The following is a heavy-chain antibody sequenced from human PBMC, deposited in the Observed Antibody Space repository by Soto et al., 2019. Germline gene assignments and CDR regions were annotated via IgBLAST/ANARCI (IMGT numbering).Heavy chain of an antibody. CDR3: ARDFSGSLYYFDY. CDR1: GFTFSSYW. CDR2: IWYDGSKK. Sequence: GGSLRLSCAASGFTFSSYWMHWVRQAPGKGLEWVSVIWYDGSKKYYADSVTGRFTISRDNSKNTLSLQMNSLRAEDTAVYYCARDFSGSLYYFDYWGQGTLVTVSS. V-gene: IGHV3-33*08. D-gene: IGHD6-13*01. J-gene: IGHJ4*02.